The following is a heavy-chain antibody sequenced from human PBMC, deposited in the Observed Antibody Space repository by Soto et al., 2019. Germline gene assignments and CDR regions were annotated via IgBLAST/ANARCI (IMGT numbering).Heavy chain of an antibody. CDR1: GYTFTSYA. CDR3: ARDNIVGAYFFDY. J-gene: IGHJ4*02. D-gene: IGHD1-26*01. Sequence: ASVKVSCKASGYTFTSYAMHWVRQAPGQRLEWMGWINAGNGNTKYSQKFQGRVTITRDTSASTGYMELSSLRSGDTAVYYCARDNIVGAYFFDYWGQGALVTVSS. CDR2: INAGNGNT. V-gene: IGHV1-3*01.